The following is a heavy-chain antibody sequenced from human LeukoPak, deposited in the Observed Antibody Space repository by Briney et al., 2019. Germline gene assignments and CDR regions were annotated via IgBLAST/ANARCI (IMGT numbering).Heavy chain of an antibody. CDR3: ARGAAATSNFDY. D-gene: IGHD6-13*01. Sequence: ASVKVSCKASGGTFSSYAISWVRQAPGQGLEWMGGIIPIFGTANYAQKFQGRVTITADESTSTAYMELSSPRSEDTAVYYCARGAAATSNFDYWGQGTLVTVSS. J-gene: IGHJ4*02. CDR2: IIPIFGTA. V-gene: IGHV1-69*13. CDR1: GGTFSSYA.